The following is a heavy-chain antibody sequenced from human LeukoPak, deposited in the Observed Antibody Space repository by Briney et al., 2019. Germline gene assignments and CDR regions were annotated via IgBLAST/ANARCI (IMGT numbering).Heavy chain of an antibody. V-gene: IGHV3-30*04. J-gene: IGHJ5*02. CDR1: GFTFSSYA. CDR3: ARDYLAAADPQEIDP. CDR2: ISYDGSNK. D-gene: IGHD6-13*01. Sequence: GGSLRLSCAASGFTFSSYAMHWVRQAPGKGLEWVAVISYDGSNKYYADSVKGRFTISRDNSKNTLYLQMNSLRAEDTAVYYCARDYLAAADPQEIDPWGQGTLVTVSS.